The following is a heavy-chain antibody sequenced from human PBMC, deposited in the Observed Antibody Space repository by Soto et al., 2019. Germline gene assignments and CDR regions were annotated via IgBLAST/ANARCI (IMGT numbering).Heavy chain of an antibody. CDR1: GFTFSSYG. CDR2: IWYDGSNK. J-gene: IGHJ6*03. CDR3: AMEFHYYSMDV. D-gene: IGHD3-10*01. Sequence: QVQLVESGGGVVQPGRSLRLSCAASGFTFSSYGMHWVRQAPGKGLEWVAVIWYDGSNKYYADSVKGRFTISRDNSKNPLYLQINSLRAEDTAVYYCAMEFHYYSMDVWGKGTTVTVSS. V-gene: IGHV3-33*01.